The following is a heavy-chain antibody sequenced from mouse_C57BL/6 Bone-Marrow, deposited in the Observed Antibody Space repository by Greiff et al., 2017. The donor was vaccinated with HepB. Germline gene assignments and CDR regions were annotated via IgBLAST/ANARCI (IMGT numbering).Heavy chain of an antibody. V-gene: IGHV1-4*01. CDR2: INPSSGYT. J-gene: IGHJ1*03. CDR1: GYTFTSYT. Sequence: QVQLQQSGAELARPGASVKMSCKASGYTFTSYTMHWVKQRPGQGLEWIGYINPSSGYTKYNQKFKDKATLTADKSSSTAYMQLSSLTSEDSAVYYCARFFPIYYGNRYWYFDVWGTGTTVTVSS. CDR3: ARFFPIYYGNRYWYFDV. D-gene: IGHD2-1*01.